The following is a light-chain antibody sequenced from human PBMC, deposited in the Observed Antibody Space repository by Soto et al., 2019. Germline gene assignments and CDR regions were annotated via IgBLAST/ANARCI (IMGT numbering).Light chain of an antibody. J-gene: IGKJ4*01. CDR3: QQDNNWPPLT. V-gene: IGKV3-15*01. CDR1: QSVSSN. Sequence: EIVMTQSPATLSVSPGERATLSCRASQSVSSNLAWYQQKPGQAPRLLIYGASTRATGIPARFSGSGSGTEVTLTNSSLQSEDFAVYYCQQDNNWPPLTFGGGTKVEIK. CDR2: GAS.